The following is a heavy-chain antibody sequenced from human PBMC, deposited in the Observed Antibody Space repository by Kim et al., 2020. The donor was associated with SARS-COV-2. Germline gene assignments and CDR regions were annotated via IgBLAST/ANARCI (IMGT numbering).Heavy chain of an antibody. D-gene: IGHD6-13*01. J-gene: IGHJ4*02. CDR3: ARVRKQLTREWVFDY. CDR2: IYPGDSDT. Sequence: GESLKISCKGSGYSFTSYWIGWVRQMPGKGLEWMGIIYPGDSDTRYSPSFQGQVTISADKSISTAYLQWSSLKASDTAMYYCARVRKQLTREWVFDYWGQGTLVTVSS. V-gene: IGHV5-51*01. CDR1: GYSFTSYW.